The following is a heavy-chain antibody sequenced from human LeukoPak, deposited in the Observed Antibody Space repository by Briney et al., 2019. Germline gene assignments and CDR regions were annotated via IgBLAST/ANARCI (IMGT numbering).Heavy chain of an antibody. Sequence: SQTLSLTCTVSGGSISSYYWSWIRQPPGKGPEWIGYIYYSGSTNYNPSLKSRVTISVDTSKNQFSLKLSSVTAADTAVYYCARSRRFGEFPFDYWGQGTLVTVSS. CDR2: IYYSGST. CDR1: GGSISSYY. D-gene: IGHD3-10*01. J-gene: IGHJ4*02. V-gene: IGHV4-59*01. CDR3: ARSRRFGEFPFDY.